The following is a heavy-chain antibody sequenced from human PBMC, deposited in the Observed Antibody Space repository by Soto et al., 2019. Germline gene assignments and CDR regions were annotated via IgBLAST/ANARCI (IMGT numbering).Heavy chain of an antibody. CDR1: NGSISSSNYY. D-gene: IGHD3-16*01. CDR3: ARRDFYGGNFDL. V-gene: IGHV4-39*01. J-gene: IGHJ2*01. CDR2: IYYSGTT. Sequence: QLQLQESGPGLVKPSETLSLTCTVSNGSISSSNYYWAWIRQPPGKGLEWIGSIYYSGTTYYKPSLRSQLTISVTTTKNQFPLRLTSVPAAATPVYYCARRDFYGGNFDLWGRGTLVTVSS.